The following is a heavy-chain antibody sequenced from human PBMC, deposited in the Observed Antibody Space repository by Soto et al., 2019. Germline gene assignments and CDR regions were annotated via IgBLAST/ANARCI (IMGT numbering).Heavy chain of an antibody. D-gene: IGHD1-1*01. J-gene: IGHJ6*02. CDR2: MSYDGSNK. V-gene: IGHV3-30-3*01. CDR1: GFTFSSYA. Sequence: GALRLSCAASGFTFSSYAMHWVRQAPGKGLEWVAVMSYDGSNKYYADSVKGRFTISRDNSKNTLYLQINALRPEDTGVYYCARVTPGNNLYYFSGLDVWGQGTSVTVSS. CDR3: ARVTPGNNLYYFSGLDV.